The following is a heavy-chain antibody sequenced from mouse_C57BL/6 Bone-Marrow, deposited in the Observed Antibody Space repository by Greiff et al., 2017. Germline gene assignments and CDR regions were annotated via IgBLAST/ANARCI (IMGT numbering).Heavy chain of an antibody. CDR3: ARGYYYGSSYLSWLAY. V-gene: IGHV5-9*01. D-gene: IGHD1-1*01. CDR2: ISGGGGNT. Sequence: EVKLMESGGGLVKPGGSLKLSCAASGFTFSSYTMSWVRQTPEKRLEWVATISGGGGNTYYPDSVKGRFTISRDNAKNTLYLQMSSLRSEDTALYYCARGYYYGSSYLSWLAYWGQGTLVTVSA. CDR1: GFTFSSYT. J-gene: IGHJ3*01.